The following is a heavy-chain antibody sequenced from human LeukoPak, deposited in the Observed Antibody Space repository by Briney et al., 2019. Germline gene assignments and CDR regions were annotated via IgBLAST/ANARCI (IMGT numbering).Heavy chain of an antibody. V-gene: IGHV4-61*02. CDR3: ARLNYGSGSSFDY. CDR1: GGSISSGSYY. Sequence: SETLCLTCTVSGGSISSGSYYWSWIRQPAGKGLEWIGRIYTSGSTNYNPSLKSRVTISVDTSKNQFSLKLSSVTAADTAVYYCARLNYGSGSSFDYWGQGTLVTVSS. D-gene: IGHD3-10*01. CDR2: IYTSGST. J-gene: IGHJ4*02.